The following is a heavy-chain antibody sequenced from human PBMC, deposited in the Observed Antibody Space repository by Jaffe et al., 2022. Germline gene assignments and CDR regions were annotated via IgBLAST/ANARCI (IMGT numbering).Heavy chain of an antibody. CDR2: INHSGST. Sequence: QVQLQQWGAGLLKPSETLSLTCAVYGGSFSGYYWSWIRQPPGKGLEWIGEINHSGSTNYNPSLKSRVTISVDTSKNQFSLKLSSVTAADTAVYYCARGGYSGYVPEGDAFDIWGQGTMVTVSS. J-gene: IGHJ3*02. CDR1: GGSFSGYY. D-gene: IGHD5-12*01. V-gene: IGHV4-34*01. CDR3: ARGGYSGYVPEGDAFDI.